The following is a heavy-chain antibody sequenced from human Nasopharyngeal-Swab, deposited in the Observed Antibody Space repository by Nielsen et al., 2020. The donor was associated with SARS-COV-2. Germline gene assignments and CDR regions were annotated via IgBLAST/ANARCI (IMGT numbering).Heavy chain of an antibody. D-gene: IGHD3-22*01. CDR3: ASSGYYYDSSGLEGWFDP. V-gene: IGHV3-33*01. CDR2: IWYDGSNK. Sequence: LSLTCAASGFTFTSSGMHWVRQAPGKGLECVAVIWYDGSNKYYPDSVKGRFTISRDNSKNTLYLQMNSLRAEDTAVYYCASSGYYYDSSGLEGWFDPWGQGTLVTVSS. J-gene: IGHJ5*02. CDR1: GFTFTSSG.